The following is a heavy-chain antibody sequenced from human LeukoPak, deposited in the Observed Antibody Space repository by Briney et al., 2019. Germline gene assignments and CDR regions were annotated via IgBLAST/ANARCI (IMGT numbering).Heavy chain of an antibody. V-gene: IGHV1-8*02. CDR2: MNPNSGNT. CDR1: GYTFTGYY. CDR3: AREYQLLGTVYNYFDP. Sequence: ASMKVSCKASGYTFTGYYMHWVRQATGQGLEWMGWMNPNSGNTGYAQKFQGRVTMTRNTSISTAYMELTSLRSEDTAVYYCAREYQLLGTVYNYFDPWGQGTLVTVSS. D-gene: IGHD2-2*01. J-gene: IGHJ5*02.